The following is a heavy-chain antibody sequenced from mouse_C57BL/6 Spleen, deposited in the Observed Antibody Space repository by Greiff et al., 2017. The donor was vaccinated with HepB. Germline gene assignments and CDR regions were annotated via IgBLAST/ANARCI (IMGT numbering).Heavy chain of an antibody. CDR3: VRGNHYYGSSLYAIDY. D-gene: IGHD1-1*01. CDR2: INPNNGGT. Sequence: EVQLQQSGPELVKPGASVKIPCKASGYTFTDYNMDWVKQSHGKSLEWIGDINPNNGGTIYNQKFKGKATLTVDKSSSTAYMEVSSLTSEVTAVYYCVRGNHYYGSSLYAIDYWGQGTSVTVSS. CDR1: GYTFTDYN. V-gene: IGHV1-18*01. J-gene: IGHJ4*01.